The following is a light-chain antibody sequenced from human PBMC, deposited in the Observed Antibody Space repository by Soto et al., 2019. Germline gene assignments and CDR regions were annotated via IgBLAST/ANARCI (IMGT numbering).Light chain of an antibody. Sequence: QSALTQPASVSGPPGQSITISCTGTSSDVGGYGSVSWYQQHPGKAPKLMIYEVSNRPSGVSNRFSGSKSGNTASLTISGLQAEEDADYYCSSYTSSGTYVFGTGTKVTVL. CDR2: EVS. J-gene: IGLJ1*01. V-gene: IGLV2-14*01. CDR1: SSDVGGYGS. CDR3: SSYTSSGTYV.